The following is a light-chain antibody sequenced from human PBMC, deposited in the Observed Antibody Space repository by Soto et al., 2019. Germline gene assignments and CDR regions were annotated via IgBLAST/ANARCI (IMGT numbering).Light chain of an antibody. Sequence: QSALTQPASVSGSPGQSITISCTGPSSDVGGYNYVSWYQQHPGKAPKLLIYDVSHRPAGVSNRFSGSKSGNTASLTISGLQAGDEADYYCRSYTCSSTLVVFGGGTKLTVL. CDR1: SSDVGGYNY. CDR2: DVS. CDR3: RSYTCSSTLVV. V-gene: IGLV2-14*01. J-gene: IGLJ2*01.